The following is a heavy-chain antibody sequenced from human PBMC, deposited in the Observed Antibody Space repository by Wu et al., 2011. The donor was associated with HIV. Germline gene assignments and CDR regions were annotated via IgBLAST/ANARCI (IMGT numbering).Heavy chain of an antibody. D-gene: IGHD3-10*01. CDR3: ARVYGSGLITPPTITYGMDV. V-gene: IGHV1-2*02. Sequence: QVQLVQSGVEVKKPGASVKVSCKASGYKFTGYYLHWVRQAPGQGLEWMGWINPNSGGTNYAQKFQDRVSMTRDTSSSAAYMELSRLRSDDTAVYYCARVYGSGLITPPTITYGMDVVGQGTTVTVS. J-gene: IGHJ6*02. CDR2: INPNSGGT. CDR1: GYKFTGYY.